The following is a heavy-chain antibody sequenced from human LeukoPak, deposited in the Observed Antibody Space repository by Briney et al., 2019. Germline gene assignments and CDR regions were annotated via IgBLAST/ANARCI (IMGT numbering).Heavy chain of an antibody. V-gene: IGHV3-33*01. D-gene: IGHD2-2*01. CDR1: GFTFSSYG. CDR3: ARGGCSSTSCCQIFDY. Sequence: PGRSLRLSCAASGFTFSSYGMHWVRQAPGKGLEWVAVIWYDGSNKYYADSVKGRFTISRDNSKNTLYLQMNSLRAEDTAVYYCARGGCSSTSCCQIFDYWGQGTLVTVSS. CDR2: IWYDGSNK. J-gene: IGHJ4*02.